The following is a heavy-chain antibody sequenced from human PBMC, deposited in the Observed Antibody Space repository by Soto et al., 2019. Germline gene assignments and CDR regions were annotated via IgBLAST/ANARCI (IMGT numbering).Heavy chain of an antibody. Sequence: SETLSLTCTVSGGSISSYYWSWIRQPPGKGLEWIGYIYYSGSTNYNPSLKSRVTISVDTSKNQFSLKLSSVTAADTAVYYCAREIVVPAAIPYNWFDPRGQGTLVTVSS. V-gene: IGHV4-59*01. CDR3: AREIVVPAAIPYNWFDP. CDR1: GGSISSYY. D-gene: IGHD2-2*01. J-gene: IGHJ5*02. CDR2: IYYSGST.